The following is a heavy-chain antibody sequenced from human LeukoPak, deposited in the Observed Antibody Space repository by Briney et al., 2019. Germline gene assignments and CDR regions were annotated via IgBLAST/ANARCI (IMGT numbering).Heavy chain of an antibody. Sequence: SETLSLTCTVSGGSISSGDYYWSWIRQPPEKGLEWIGYIYYSGSTYYNPSLKSRVTISVDTSKNQFSLKLSSVAAADTAVYYCARDAMVREETDYWGQGTLVTVSS. V-gene: IGHV4-30-4*01. CDR2: IYYSGST. CDR3: ARDAMVREETDY. J-gene: IGHJ4*02. D-gene: IGHD3-10*01. CDR1: GGSISSGDYY.